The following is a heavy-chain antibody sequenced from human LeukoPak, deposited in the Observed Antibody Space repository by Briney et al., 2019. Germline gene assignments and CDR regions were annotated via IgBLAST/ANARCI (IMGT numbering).Heavy chain of an antibody. Sequence: ASVKVSCKASGYTFTGYFMHWVRQAPGQGLEWMGRINPNSGGTNYAQKFQGRVTMTRDTSISTAYMELSRLRSDDTAVYYCATLYCGGDCPAYWGQGTLVTVSS. CDR1: GYTFTGYF. D-gene: IGHD2-21*02. J-gene: IGHJ4*02. V-gene: IGHV1-2*06. CDR2: INPNSGGT. CDR3: ATLYCGGDCPAY.